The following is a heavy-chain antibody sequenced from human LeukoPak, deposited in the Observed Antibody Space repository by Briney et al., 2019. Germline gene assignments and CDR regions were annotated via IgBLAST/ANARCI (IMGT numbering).Heavy chain of an antibody. J-gene: IGHJ4*02. CDR2: ISYDGSNK. V-gene: IGHV3-30*18. CDR1: GFTFSSYG. CDR3: AKDQYDFWSGYADY. Sequence: GGSLRLSCAASGFTFSSYGMHWVRQAPGKGLEWVAVISYDGSNKYYADSVKGRFTISRDNSKNTLYLQMNSLRAEDTAVYYCAKDQYDFWSGYADYWGQGTLVTVSS. D-gene: IGHD3-3*01.